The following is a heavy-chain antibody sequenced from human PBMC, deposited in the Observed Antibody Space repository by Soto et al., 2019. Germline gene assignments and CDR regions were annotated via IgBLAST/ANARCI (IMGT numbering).Heavy chain of an antibody. CDR3: ARDQVSYYYMDV. Sequence: PGGSLRLSCAASGFSFSIYWMHWVRQAPGKGLVWVSRIITDGSSTSYADSVKGRFTISRDNAKNTLYLQMNSLRAADTAVYYCARDQVSYYYMDVWGKGTTVTVS. V-gene: IGHV3-74*01. CDR2: IITDGSST. CDR1: GFSFSIYW. D-gene: IGHD2-21*01. J-gene: IGHJ6*03.